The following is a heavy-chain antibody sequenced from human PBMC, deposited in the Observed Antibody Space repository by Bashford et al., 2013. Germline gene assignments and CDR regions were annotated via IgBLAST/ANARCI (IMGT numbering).Heavy chain of an antibody. CDR1: GYSFTSYW. CDR3: ARSSCSQCSPYYYYGMDV. J-gene: IGHJ6*02. Sequence: GESLKISCKGTGYSFTSYWIGWVRQMPGKGLEWMGIIYPGDSDTRYSPSFQGQVTISADKSISTAYLQWSSLKASDTAMYYCARSSCSQCSPYYYYGMDVWGQGTTVTVSS. D-gene: IGHD2-15*01. CDR2: IYPGDSDT. V-gene: IGHV5-51*01.